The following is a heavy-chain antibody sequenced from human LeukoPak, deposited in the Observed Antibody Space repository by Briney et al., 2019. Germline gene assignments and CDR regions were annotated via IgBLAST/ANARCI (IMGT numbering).Heavy chain of an antibody. D-gene: IGHD2-2*01. V-gene: IGHV1-2*02. Sequence: GASVKVSFKASGYTFTGYYMHWVRQAPGQGLEWMGWINPNSGGTNYAQKFQGRVTMTRDTSISTAYMELSRLRSDDTAVYYCATTNVGYCSSTSCSPFDYWGQGTLVTVSS. CDR3: ATTNVGYCSSTSCSPFDY. CDR1: GYTFTGYY. J-gene: IGHJ4*02. CDR2: INPNSGGT.